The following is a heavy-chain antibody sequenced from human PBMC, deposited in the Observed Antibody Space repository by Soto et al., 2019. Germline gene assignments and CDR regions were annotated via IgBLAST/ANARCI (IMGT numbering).Heavy chain of an antibody. CDR2: LSWNSGAV. CDR3: AKGKGGWDGCIFDS. J-gene: IGHJ4*02. V-gene: IGHV3-9*01. Sequence: EVQLVESGGDLAQPGTSLRLSCAASGFNFDDYATHWVRQVPRKGLEWVSGLSWNSGAVGYADSVQGRFTISRDTAKNFLYLQMNRLRAEDTALYYCAKGKGGWDGCIFDSWGEGTLVIVAS. CDR1: GFNFDDYA. D-gene: IGHD6-19*01.